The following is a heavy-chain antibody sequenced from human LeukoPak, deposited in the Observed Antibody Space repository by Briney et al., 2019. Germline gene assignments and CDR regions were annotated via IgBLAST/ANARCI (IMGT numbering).Heavy chain of an antibody. D-gene: IGHD2-2*01. V-gene: IGHV4-39*01. CDR1: GDSISSSSSY. CDR2: IYYSGST. Sequence: SETLSLTCTVSGDSISSSSSYWGWIRQPPGEGLEWIGSIYYSGSTYYNPSLKSRVTISVDTSKNQFSLKLSSVTAADTAVYYCARLGYCSSTSCYWGEIDYWGQGTLVTVSS. CDR3: ARLGYCSSTSCYWGEIDY. J-gene: IGHJ4*02.